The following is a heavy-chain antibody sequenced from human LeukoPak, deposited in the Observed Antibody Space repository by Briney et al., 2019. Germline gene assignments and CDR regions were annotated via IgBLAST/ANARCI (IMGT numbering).Heavy chain of an antibody. V-gene: IGHV4-34*01. CDR2: IYYSGST. Sequence: SSETLSLTCAVYGGSFSGYYWSWIRQPPGKGLEWIGSIYYSGSTYYNPSLKSRVTISVDTSKNQFSLKLSSVTAADTAVYYCARQGRKDFDWLGRESPNYGMDVWGQGTTVTVSS. CDR3: ARQGRKDFDWLGRESPNYGMDV. CDR1: GGSFSGYY. J-gene: IGHJ6*02. D-gene: IGHD3-9*01.